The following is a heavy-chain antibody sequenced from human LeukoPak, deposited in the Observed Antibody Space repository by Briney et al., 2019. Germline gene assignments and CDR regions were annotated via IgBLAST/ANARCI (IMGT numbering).Heavy chain of an antibody. D-gene: IGHD3-22*01. CDR2: IYYSGST. J-gene: IGHJ4*02. CDR1: GGSISSYY. V-gene: IGHV4-59*01. Sequence: SETLSLTCTVSGGSISSYYWSWIRQPPGKGLEWIGYIYYSGSTNYNPSLKSRVTISVDTSKNQFSLKLSSVTAADTAVYYCARDESDYYGSSGYFDYWGQGTLVTVSS. CDR3: ARDESDYYGSSGYFDY.